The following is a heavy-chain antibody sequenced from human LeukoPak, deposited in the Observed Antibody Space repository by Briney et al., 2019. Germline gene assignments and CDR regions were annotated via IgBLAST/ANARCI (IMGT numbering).Heavy chain of an antibody. Sequence: GASVKVSCKASGHTFITYTVNWVRQAPGQGLEWMGWINPNSGGTNYAQKFQGRVTMTRDTSISTAYMELSRLRSDDTAVYYCAREAVGRYCSGGSCYSYWFDPWGQGTLVTVSS. CDR2: INPNSGGT. CDR3: AREAVGRYCSGGSCYSYWFDP. D-gene: IGHD2-15*01. CDR1: GHTFITYT. J-gene: IGHJ5*02. V-gene: IGHV1-2*02.